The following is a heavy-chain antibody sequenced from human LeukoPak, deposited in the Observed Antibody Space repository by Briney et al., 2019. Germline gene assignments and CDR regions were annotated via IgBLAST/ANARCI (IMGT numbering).Heavy chain of an antibody. V-gene: IGHV3-30*04. CDR3: ARGAYSSGWTTFDY. J-gene: IGHJ4*02. Sequence: GGSLRLSCAASGFTFRSYAMHWVRQAPGKGLDWVALVSYDGSNIYYADSVKGRITISRDNSKNTLYVQMNSLRADDTAVYYCARGAYSSGWTTFDYWGQGILVTVSS. CDR2: VSYDGSNI. CDR1: GFTFRSYA. D-gene: IGHD6-19*01.